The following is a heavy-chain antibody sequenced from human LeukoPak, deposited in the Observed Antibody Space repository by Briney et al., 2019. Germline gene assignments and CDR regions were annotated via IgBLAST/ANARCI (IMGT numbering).Heavy chain of an antibody. Sequence: SETLSLTCTVSGGSISSYYWSWIRQPPGKGLESIGYIYYSGSTNYNPSLKSRVTISVDTSKNQFSLKLSSVTAADTAVYYCARGVVPASWPLFDYWGQGTLVTVSS. V-gene: IGHV4-59*01. J-gene: IGHJ4*02. CDR3: ARGVVPASWPLFDY. CDR1: GGSISSYY. D-gene: IGHD2-2*01. CDR2: IYYSGST.